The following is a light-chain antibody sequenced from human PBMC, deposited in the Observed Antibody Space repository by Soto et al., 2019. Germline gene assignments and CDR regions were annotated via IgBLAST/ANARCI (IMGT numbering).Light chain of an antibody. CDR1: QSVITN. CDR2: GAS. Sequence: ELVMTQSPATLSASPGERATXSCRASQSVITNVAWYQQKPGQAPRLLIYGASTRATGIPARFSGSGSGTEFTLTISSLQSEDFAVYYCQHYNHWPMYTFGQGTKVEIK. V-gene: IGKV3-15*01. J-gene: IGKJ2*01. CDR3: QHYNHWPMYT.